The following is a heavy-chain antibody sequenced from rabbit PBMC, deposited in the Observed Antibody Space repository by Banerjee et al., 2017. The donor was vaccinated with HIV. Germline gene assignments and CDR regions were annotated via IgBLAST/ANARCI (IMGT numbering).Heavy chain of an antibody. Sequence: QLKETGGGLVQPGGSLTLSCKASGFDFSGYYMSWVRQAPGKGLEWIGIIDTGKGSTDYASWVNGRFTISSDNAQPTVDLQMNSLTAVDRATYFCARESYVGAGYFTLWGPGTLVTVS. D-gene: IGHD4-2*01. J-gene: IGHJ4*01. CDR3: ARESYVGAGYFTL. CDR2: IDTGKGST. CDR1: GFDFSGYY. V-gene: IGHV1S7*01.